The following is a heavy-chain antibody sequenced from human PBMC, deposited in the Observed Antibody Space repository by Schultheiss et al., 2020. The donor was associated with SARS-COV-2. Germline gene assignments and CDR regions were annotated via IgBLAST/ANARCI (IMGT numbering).Heavy chain of an antibody. J-gene: IGHJ3*02. V-gene: IGHV4-4*02. CDR1: GGSISSSNW. D-gene: IGHD4-17*01. Sequence: SETLSLTCAVSGGSISSSNWWSWVRQPPGKGLEWIGEIYHSGSTHYNPSLKSRLTISVDTSEKQFSLKLSSVTAADTAVYYCARAPDYGDYRDAFDIWGRGTMVTVSS. CDR3: ARAPDYGDYRDAFDI. CDR2: IYHSGST.